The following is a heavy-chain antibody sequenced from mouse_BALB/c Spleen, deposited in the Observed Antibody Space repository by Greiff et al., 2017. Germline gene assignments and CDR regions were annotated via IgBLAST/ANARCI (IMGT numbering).Heavy chain of an antibody. CDR3: ARHGNYYYAMDY. D-gene: IGHD2-1*01. CDR1: GFTFSSYT. V-gene: IGHV5-12-2*01. J-gene: IGHJ4*01. Sequence: EVHLVESGGGLVQPGGSLKLSCAASGFTFSSYTMSWVRQTPEKRLEWVAYISNGGGSTYYPDTVKGRFTISRDNAKNTLYLQMSSLKSEDTAMYYCARHGNYYYAMDYWGQGTSVTVSS. CDR2: ISNGGGST.